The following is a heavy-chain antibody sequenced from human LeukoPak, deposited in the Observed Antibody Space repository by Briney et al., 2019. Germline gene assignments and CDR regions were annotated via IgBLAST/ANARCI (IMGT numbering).Heavy chain of an antibody. CDR3: ARRIDGYNTNYFDY. Sequence: GGSLRLSCAASGFTFSSYAMSWVRQAPGKGLEWVSAISGSGGNTYYADSVKGRFTISRDNSKNTLYLQMNSLSAEDTALYYCARRIDGYNTNYFDYWGQGTLVTVSS. D-gene: IGHD5-24*01. CDR2: ISGSGGNT. V-gene: IGHV3-23*01. CDR1: GFTFSSYA. J-gene: IGHJ4*02.